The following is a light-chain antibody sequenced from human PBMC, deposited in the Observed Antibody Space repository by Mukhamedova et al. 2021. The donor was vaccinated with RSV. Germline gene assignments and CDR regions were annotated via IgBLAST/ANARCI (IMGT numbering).Light chain of an antibody. V-gene: IGKV3-15*01. CDR2: GAS. Sequence: SVSSNLAWYQHKPGQAPRLLIYGASTRATGIPARFSGSGSGTEFTLTISSLQSEDCAVYFCQQYNNWPPLTFGGGTKVEIK. J-gene: IGKJ4*01. CDR1: SVSSN. CDR3: QQYNNWPPLT.